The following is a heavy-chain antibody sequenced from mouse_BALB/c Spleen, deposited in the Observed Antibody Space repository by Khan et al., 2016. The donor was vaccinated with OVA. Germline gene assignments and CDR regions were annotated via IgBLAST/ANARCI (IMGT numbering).Heavy chain of an antibody. V-gene: IGHV1S41*01. D-gene: IGHD1-1*01. J-gene: IGHJ4*01. Sequence: DLVKPGASVKLSCKASGYTFTSFWINWIRQRPGQGLEWIGRIAPGSGSDYYSEMFKAKATLTVDTSSTAAYIQVRSLSSEDSAVYCGSRSNCCGSGRDAMDYWGQGTSVTVSS. CDR2: IAPGSGSD. CDR3: SRSNCCGSGRDAMDY. CDR1: GYTFTSFW.